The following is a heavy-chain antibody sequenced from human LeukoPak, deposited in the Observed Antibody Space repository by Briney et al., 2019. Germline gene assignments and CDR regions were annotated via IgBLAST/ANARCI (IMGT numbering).Heavy chain of an antibody. CDR3: ALKRGSGWYFHY. CDR2: ILYDGSNK. V-gene: IGHV3-30*04. J-gene: IGHJ4*02. Sequence: GRSLRLSCAASGFTFSSYAMYWVRQAPGKGLQWVATILYDGSNKYYVDSVKGRFTISRDNSKNTLYLQMNMLRAEDTAVYYCALKRGSGWYFHYWGQGTLVTVSS. D-gene: IGHD6-19*01. CDR1: GFTFSSYA.